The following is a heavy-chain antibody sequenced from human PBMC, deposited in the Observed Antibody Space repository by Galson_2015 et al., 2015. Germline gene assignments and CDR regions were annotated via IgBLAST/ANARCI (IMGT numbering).Heavy chain of an antibody. D-gene: IGHD2-15*01. Sequence: SVKVSCKASGYTFTSYAMNWVRQAPGQGLEWVGWINTNTGNPTYAQGFTGRFVFSLDTSVSTAYLQISSLKAEDTAVYYCARDPDLGYCSGGSCQSTYYYGMDVWGQGTTVTVSS. J-gene: IGHJ6*02. CDR3: ARDPDLGYCSGGSCQSTYYYGMDV. V-gene: IGHV7-4-1*02. CDR1: GYTFTSYA. CDR2: INTNTGNP.